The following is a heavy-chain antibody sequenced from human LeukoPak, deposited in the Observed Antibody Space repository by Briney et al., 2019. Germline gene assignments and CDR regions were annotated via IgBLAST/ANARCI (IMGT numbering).Heavy chain of an antibody. CDR2: IFHSAST. CDR3: ARGYDSSGQTGRYYFDH. CDR1: GGSVSSDDYS. Sequence: SETLSLTCAVSGGSVSSDDYSWGWIRQPPGKGLEWIGYIFHSASTYHNLSLRSRVTISLDRSKNQFSLKMSSVTAADTAVYYCARGYDSSGQTGRYYFDHWGQGTLVTVSS. D-gene: IGHD3-22*01. J-gene: IGHJ4*02. V-gene: IGHV4-30-2*01.